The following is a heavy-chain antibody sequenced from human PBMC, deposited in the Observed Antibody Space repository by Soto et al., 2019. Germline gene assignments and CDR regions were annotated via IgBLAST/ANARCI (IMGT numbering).Heavy chain of an antibody. CDR2: IYHSGST. V-gene: IGHV4-4*02. J-gene: IGHJ6*02. Sequence: SETLSLTCAVSGGSISSSKWRSWVREPPGKGLERIGEIYHSGSTNYNPSLKSRVTISVDKSKNQFSLKLSSVTAADTAVYYCARVAGIAAAGTPYYYYGMEVWGQGTTLTVFS. CDR1: GGSISSSKW. D-gene: IGHD6-13*01. CDR3: ARVAGIAAAGTPYYYYGMEV.